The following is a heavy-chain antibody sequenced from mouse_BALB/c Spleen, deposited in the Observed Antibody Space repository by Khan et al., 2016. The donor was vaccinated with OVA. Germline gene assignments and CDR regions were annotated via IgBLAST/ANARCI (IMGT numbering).Heavy chain of an antibody. CDR2: INPTSGYT. CDR3: ARDRMDY. Sequence: VQLQQSGAELAKPGASVKMSCTASGYTFTSYWMHWIKQRPGQGLEWIGYINPTSGYTDYNQKFKDKATLTADKSSSTAYMQLGSLTSDDSAVYYCARDRMDYWGQGTALTVSS. CDR1: GYTFTSYW. V-gene: IGHV1-7*01. J-gene: IGHJ2*01.